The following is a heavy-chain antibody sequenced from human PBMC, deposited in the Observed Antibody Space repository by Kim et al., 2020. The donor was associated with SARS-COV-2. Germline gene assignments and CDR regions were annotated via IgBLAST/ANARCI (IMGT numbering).Heavy chain of an antibody. CDR3: AREHYDSSAGIMTRCFDY. J-gene: IGHJ4*02. V-gene: IGHV3-30*04. CDR1: GFTFSSYA. D-gene: IGHD3-22*01. Sequence: GGSLRLSCAASGFTFSSYAMHWVRQAPGKGLEWVAVISYDGSNKYYADSVKGRFTISRDNSKNTLYLQMNSLRAEDTAVYYCAREHYDSSAGIMTRCFDYWGQGTLVTVSS. CDR2: ISYDGSNK.